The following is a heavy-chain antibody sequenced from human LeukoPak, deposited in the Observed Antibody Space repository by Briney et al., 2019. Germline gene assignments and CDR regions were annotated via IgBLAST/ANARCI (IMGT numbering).Heavy chain of an antibody. CDR3: ARAKEFYCSSTSCWYNWFDP. CDR2: IKQDGSEK. D-gene: IGHD2-2*01. V-gene: IGHV3-7*01. Sequence: GGSLRLSCAASGFTFSSYWMSWVRQAPGKGLEWVANIKQDGSEKYYMDSVKGRFTISRDNAKNSLYLQMNSLRAEDTAVYYCARAKEFYCSSTSCWYNWFDPWGQGTLVTVSS. J-gene: IGHJ5*02. CDR1: GFTFSSYW.